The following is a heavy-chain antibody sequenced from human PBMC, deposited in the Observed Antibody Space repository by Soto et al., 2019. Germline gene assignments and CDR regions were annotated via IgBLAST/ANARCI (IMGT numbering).Heavy chain of an antibody. J-gene: IGHJ6*02. CDR2: ISAYNGNT. V-gene: IGHV1-18*01. D-gene: IGHD5-12*01. Sequence: QVQLVQSGAEVKKPGASVKVSCKASGYTFTSYGISWVRQAPGQGLEWMGWISAYNGNTNYAQKLQGRVTMTTDTSTSTSYMELRSLRSDDTAVYYCARGDSGYDQYSYYGMDVWGQGTTVTVSS. CDR3: ARGDSGYDQYSYYGMDV. CDR1: GYTFTSYG.